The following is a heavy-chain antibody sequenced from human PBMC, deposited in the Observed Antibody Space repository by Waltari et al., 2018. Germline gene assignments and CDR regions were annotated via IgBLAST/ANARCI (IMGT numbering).Heavy chain of an antibody. Sequence: QVQLQESGPGLVRPSETLSLPCTVPGGSINRYYRRWIRQPAGKGLEWIGRIYSTGSTNYNPSLSSRVTMSVDTSNNQFSLKLNSVTAADTAVYYCARGGSSSWYLSYYYYGMDLWGQGTTVTVSS. V-gene: IGHV4-4*07. J-gene: IGHJ6*02. D-gene: IGHD6-13*01. CDR3: ARGGSSSWYLSYYYYGMDL. CDR2: IYSTGST. CDR1: GGSINRYY.